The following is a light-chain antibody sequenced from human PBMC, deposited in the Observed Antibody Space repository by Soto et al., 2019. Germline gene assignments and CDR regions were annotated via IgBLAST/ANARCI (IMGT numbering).Light chain of an antibody. J-gene: IGKJ2*01. V-gene: IGKV1-5*01. CDR3: QQYESYPYS. CDR2: DAS. CDR1: QSISSS. Sequence: QMTQSPSTVSASVGDRVTITCRASQSISSSLAWYQQKPGKAPKVLIYDASSLDSGVPSRFSGSGYGTEFTLTVSSLQPGDFATYSCQQYESYPYSFGQGTKVDIK.